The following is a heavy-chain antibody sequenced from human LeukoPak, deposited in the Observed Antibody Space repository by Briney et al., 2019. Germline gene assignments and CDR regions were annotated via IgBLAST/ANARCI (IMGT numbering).Heavy chain of an antibody. CDR3: ARGIVGTPYFDY. CDR2: IYYSGST. J-gene: IGHJ4*02. V-gene: IGHV4-39*01. Sequence: TETLSLTCTVSGGSVSSGSYYWSWIRQPPGKGLDWIGNIYYSGSTYYNPSLKSRVTISVDTSMNQFSLKLTSVTAADTAFYYCARGIVGTPYFDYWGQGTLVTVSS. D-gene: IGHD1-26*01. CDR1: GGSVSSGSYY.